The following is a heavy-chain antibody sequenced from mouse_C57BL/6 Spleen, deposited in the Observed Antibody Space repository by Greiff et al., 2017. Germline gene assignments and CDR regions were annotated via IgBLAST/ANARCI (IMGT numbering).Heavy chain of an antibody. CDR3: LLGFAY. Sequence: DVKLVESGAELVRPGASVKLSCTASGFNIKDDYMHWVKQRPEQGLEWIGWIDPENGDTEYASKFQGKATITADTSSNTAYLQLSSLTSEDTAVYYCLLGFAYWGQGTLVTVSA. CDR2: IDPENGDT. CDR1: GFNIKDDY. J-gene: IGHJ3*01. D-gene: IGHD1-1*01. V-gene: IGHV14-4*01.